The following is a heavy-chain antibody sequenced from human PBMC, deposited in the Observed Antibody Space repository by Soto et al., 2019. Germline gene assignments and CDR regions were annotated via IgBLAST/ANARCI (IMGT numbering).Heavy chain of an antibody. CDR1: GFTFSSYA. D-gene: IGHD4-17*01. Sequence: GGSLRLSCAASGFTFSSYAMHWVRQAPGKGLEWVAVISYDGSNKYYADSVKGRFTISRDNSKNTLYLQMNSLRAEDTAVYYCARDEPPPRLNGPDYWGQGTLVTVSS. CDR3: ARDEPPPRLNGPDY. V-gene: IGHV3-30-3*01. CDR2: ISYDGSNK. J-gene: IGHJ4*02.